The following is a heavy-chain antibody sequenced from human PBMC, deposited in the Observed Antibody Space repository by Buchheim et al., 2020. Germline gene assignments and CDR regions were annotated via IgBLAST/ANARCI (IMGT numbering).Heavy chain of an antibody. CDR2: ISSSGSTI. D-gene: IGHD6-13*01. J-gene: IGHJ6*02. Sequence: EVQLVESGGGLVQPGGSLRLSCAASGFTFSSYEMNWVRQAPEKGLEWVSYISSSGSTIYYADSVKGRFTISRDNAKNSLYLQMNSLRAEDTAVYYCASGEQQLVGENYYGMDVWGQGTT. CDR1: GFTFSSYE. CDR3: ASGEQQLVGENYYGMDV. V-gene: IGHV3-48*03.